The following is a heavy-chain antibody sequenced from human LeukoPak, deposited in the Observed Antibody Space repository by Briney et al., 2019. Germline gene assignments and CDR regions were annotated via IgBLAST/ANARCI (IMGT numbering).Heavy chain of an antibody. J-gene: IGHJ4*02. Sequence: PGRSLRLSCAASGFTFSSYGMHWVRQAPGKGLEWVAVISYDGSNKYYADSVKGRFTISRDNSKNTLYLQMNSLRAEDTAVYYCARSGRMQQWLKSRPAFDYWGQGTLVTVSS. V-gene: IGHV3-30*03. CDR1: GFTFSSYG. CDR2: ISYDGSNK. D-gene: IGHD6-19*01. CDR3: ARSGRMQQWLKSRPAFDY.